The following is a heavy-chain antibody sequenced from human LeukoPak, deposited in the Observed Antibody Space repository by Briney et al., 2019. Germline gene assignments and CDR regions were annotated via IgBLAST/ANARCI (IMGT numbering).Heavy chain of an antibody. J-gene: IGHJ4*02. CDR1: GFTFSNAW. CDR3: TTSTVVVPAAPYTDY. Sequence: GGSLRLSYAASGFTFSNAWMSWVRQAPGKGLEWVGRIKSKTDGGTTDYAAPVKGRFTISRDDSKNTLYLQMNSLKTEDTAVYYCTTSTVVVPAAPYTDYRGQGTLVTVSS. CDR2: IKSKTDGGTT. D-gene: IGHD2-2*01. V-gene: IGHV3-15*01.